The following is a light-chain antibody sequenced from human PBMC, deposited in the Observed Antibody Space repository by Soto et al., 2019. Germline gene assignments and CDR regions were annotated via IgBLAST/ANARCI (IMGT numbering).Light chain of an antibody. J-gene: IGKJ5*01. CDR3: QQYGSSPSTT. Sequence: IVFTPSPGTPSLSSGERATLSCRASQCVSSTYLAWYQQKPGQAPRLLIYGASSRATGIPDRFSGSGSGTDFTLTISRLEPEDFAVYYCQQYGSSPSTTFGQGTDWRL. V-gene: IGKV3-20*01. CDR1: QCVSSTY. CDR2: GAS.